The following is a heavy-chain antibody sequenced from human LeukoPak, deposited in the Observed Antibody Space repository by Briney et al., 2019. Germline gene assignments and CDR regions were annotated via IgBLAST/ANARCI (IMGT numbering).Heavy chain of an antibody. CDR1: GFTFSSYS. V-gene: IGHV3-21*01. J-gene: IGHJ4*02. CDR3: ARGGSSYYDILTGSSDFDY. D-gene: IGHD3-9*01. CDR2: ISSSSSSYI. Sequence: PGGSLRLSCAASGFTFSSYSMNWVRQAPGKGLEWASSISSSSSSYIYYADSVKGRFTISRDNAKNSLYLQMNSLRAEDTAVYYCARGGSSYYDILTGSSDFDYWGQGTLVTVSS.